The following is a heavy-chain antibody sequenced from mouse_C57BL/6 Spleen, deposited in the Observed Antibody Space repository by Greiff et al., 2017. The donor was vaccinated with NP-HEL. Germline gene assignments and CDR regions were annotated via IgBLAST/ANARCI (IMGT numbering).Heavy chain of an antibody. Sequence: VQLQQSGAELVRPGASVKLSCKASGYTFTDYYINWVKQRPGQGLEWIARIYPGSGNTYYNEKFKGKATLTAEKSSSTAYMQLSSLTSEDSAVYFCARWKDFDYWGQGTTLTVSS. CDR3: ARWKDFDY. CDR1: GYTFTDYY. V-gene: IGHV1-76*01. J-gene: IGHJ2*01. CDR2: IYPGSGNT.